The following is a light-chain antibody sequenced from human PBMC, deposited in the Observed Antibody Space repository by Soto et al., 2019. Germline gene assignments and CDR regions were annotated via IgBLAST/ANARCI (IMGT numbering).Light chain of an antibody. CDR3: QQYNNWPPYT. J-gene: IGKJ2*01. CDR2: GAS. CDR1: QSVSNN. V-gene: IGKV3-15*01. Sequence: EIVMTQSPATLSVSPGERATLYCRASQSVSNNLAWYQQKPGQAPRLLIYGASTRATGIPARFSGSGSGTEFTLTISSLQSEDFAVDYFQQYNNWPPYTFGQGTKLEIK.